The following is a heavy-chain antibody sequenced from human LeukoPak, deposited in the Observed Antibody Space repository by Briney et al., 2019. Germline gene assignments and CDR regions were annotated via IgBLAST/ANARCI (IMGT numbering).Heavy chain of an antibody. CDR1: GFTFSSYW. V-gene: IGHV3-7*01. CDR2: IKQDGSEK. J-gene: IGHJ4*02. CDR3: ARDVNDFWSGYRYYFDY. Sequence: GGSLRLSCAASGFTFSSYWMSWVRQAPGKGLEWVANIKQDGSEKYYVDPVKGRFTISRDNAKNSLYLQMNSLRAEDTAVHYCARDVNDFWSGYRYYFDYWGQGTLSPSPQ. D-gene: IGHD3-3*01.